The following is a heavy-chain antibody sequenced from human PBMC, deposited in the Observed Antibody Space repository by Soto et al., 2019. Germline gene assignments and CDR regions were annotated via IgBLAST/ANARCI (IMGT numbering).Heavy chain of an antibody. CDR3: ARENGIAVAGPYCYYGMDV. D-gene: IGHD6-19*01. Sequence: QVQLVQSGAEVKKPGASVKVSCKASGYTFTSYDINWVRQATGQGLEWMGWMNPNSGNTGYAQKFQGRVPMTRNTSISTAYMELSSLRSEDTAVYYCARENGIAVAGPYCYYGMDVWGQGTTVTVSS. J-gene: IGHJ6*02. CDR1: GYTFTSYD. CDR2: MNPNSGNT. V-gene: IGHV1-8*01.